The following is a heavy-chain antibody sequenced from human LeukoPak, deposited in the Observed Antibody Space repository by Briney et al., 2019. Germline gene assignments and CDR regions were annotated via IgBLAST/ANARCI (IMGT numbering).Heavy chain of an antibody. Sequence: GGSLRLSCAGSGFTFTNYAMTWVRQAPGKGLEWVSSISGSGDTTYYVDSVKGRFTISRDNSKNTLYLQMSSLRAEDTALYYCAKQGGSDHHYYMDVWGKGTTVTVSS. CDR3: AKQGGSDHHYYMDV. D-gene: IGHD3-16*02. CDR1: GFTFTNYA. CDR2: ISGSGDTT. J-gene: IGHJ6*03. V-gene: IGHV3-23*01.